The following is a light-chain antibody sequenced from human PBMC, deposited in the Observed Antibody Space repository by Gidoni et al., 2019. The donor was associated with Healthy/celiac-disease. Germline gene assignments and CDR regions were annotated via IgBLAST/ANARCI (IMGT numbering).Light chain of an antibody. V-gene: IGLV3-21*02. Sequence: SYVLTQPPSVSVAPGQTARITCGGNNSGSKSVHWYQQKPGQAPVLVVYDDSDRPSGIPERFSGSNSGNTATLTISRVEAGDEADYYRQVWDSSSDHYVFGTGTKVTVL. CDR2: DDS. CDR3: QVWDSSSDHYV. CDR1: NSGSKS. J-gene: IGLJ1*01.